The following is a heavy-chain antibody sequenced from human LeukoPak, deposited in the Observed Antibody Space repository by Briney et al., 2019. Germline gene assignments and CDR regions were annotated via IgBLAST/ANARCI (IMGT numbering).Heavy chain of an antibody. CDR2: INYSGNT. Sequence: SETLSLTCTVSSGSISGSDYYWCWIRQPPGKGLEWIGSINYSGNTYYDSSLKSRVTISVDTSKNHFSLRLSSVTAADTAVYYCARLVLSYGNAFDHWGQGTLVTVSS. J-gene: IGHJ4*02. V-gene: IGHV4-39*02. CDR3: ARLVLSYGNAFDH. D-gene: IGHD1-14*01. CDR1: SGSISGSDYY.